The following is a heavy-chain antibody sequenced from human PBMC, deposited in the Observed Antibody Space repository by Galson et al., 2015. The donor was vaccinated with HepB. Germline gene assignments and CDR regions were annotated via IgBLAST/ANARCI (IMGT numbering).Heavy chain of an antibody. CDR1: GGSFSGYY. Sequence: SETLSLTCAVYGGSFSGYYWSWIRQPPGKGLEWIGEINHSGSTNHNPSLKSRVTISVDTSKNQFSLKLSSVTAADTAVYYCARGLGGAAAGKPRGAFDIWGQGTMVTVSS. D-gene: IGHD6-13*01. CDR3: ARGLGGAAAGKPRGAFDI. CDR2: INHSGST. J-gene: IGHJ3*02. V-gene: IGHV4-34*01.